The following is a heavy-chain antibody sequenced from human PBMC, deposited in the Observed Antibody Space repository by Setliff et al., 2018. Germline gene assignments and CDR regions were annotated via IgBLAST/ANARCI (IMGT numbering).Heavy chain of an antibody. Sequence: SETLSLTCTVSGGSISSSSYYWGRIRQPPGKGLEWVGSIFYSGGSTYSDNLSLKSRATISRDISKNQFYLTLTSVTAADTAVYYCARAGYNYDYGDYWGQGSLVTVSS. J-gene: IGHJ4*02. D-gene: IGHD3-16*01. CDR3: ARAGYNYDYGDY. CDR2: IFYSGGS. CDR1: GGSISSSSYY. V-gene: IGHV4-39*07.